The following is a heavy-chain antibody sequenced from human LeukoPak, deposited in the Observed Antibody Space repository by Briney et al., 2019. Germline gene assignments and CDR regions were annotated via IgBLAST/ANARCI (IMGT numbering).Heavy chain of an antibody. D-gene: IGHD6-25*01. Sequence: SETLSLTCTVSGGSISSSSYYCGWIRQPPGKGLEWIGSIYYSGSTYYNPSLKSRVTISVDRSKNQFSLKLSSVTAADTAVYYCARGLAAAAKTALPYFDYWGQGTLVTVSS. J-gene: IGHJ4*02. CDR1: GGSISSSSYY. CDR2: IYYSGST. V-gene: IGHV4-39*07. CDR3: ARGLAAAAKTALPYFDY.